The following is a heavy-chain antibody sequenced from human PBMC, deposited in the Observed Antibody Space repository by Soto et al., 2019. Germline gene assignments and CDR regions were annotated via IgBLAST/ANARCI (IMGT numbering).Heavy chain of an antibody. CDR2: ISWNSGTI. D-gene: IGHD1-1*01. CDR1: GFTFDDYA. V-gene: IGHV3-9*01. CDR3: GKDMGYHWNDLNGMDV. Sequence: EVQLVESGGGLVQPGRSLRLSCGASGFTFDDYAMHWVRQAPGKGLEWVSGISWNSGTIGYADSVKGRFTISRDDAKNSLYLQMNSLRAEDTALYYCGKDMGYHWNDLNGMDVWGEGTTVTVSS. J-gene: IGHJ6*04.